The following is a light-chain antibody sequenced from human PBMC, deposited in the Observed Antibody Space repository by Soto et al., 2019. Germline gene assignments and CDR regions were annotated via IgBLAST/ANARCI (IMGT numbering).Light chain of an antibody. CDR3: AAWDDSLNGVV. J-gene: IGLJ2*01. CDR2: YDD. V-gene: IGLV1-36*01. CDR1: KSNVGDNA. Sequence: QLVLTQPPSVSEAPRQRVSISCSGSKSNVGDNAVNWYQQLPGKAPKLLIYYDDLRPSGVSGRFSGSKSGTSASLAISGVQSEDEADYYCAAWDDSLNGVVFGGGTKLTVL.